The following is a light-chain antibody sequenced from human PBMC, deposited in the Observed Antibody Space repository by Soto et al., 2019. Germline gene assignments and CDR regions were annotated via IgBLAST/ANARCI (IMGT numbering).Light chain of an antibody. V-gene: IGLV2-14*01. Sequence: QSALTQPASVSGSPGQSITISCTGTSSDVGGYNYVSWYQQHPGKAPKLMIYDVSNRPSGVSNRFSRSKSANTASLTISGLQAEDEADYSCSSYTTISTHVVFGGGTKLTVL. CDR1: SSDVGGYNY. CDR2: DVS. CDR3: SSYTTISTHVV. J-gene: IGLJ2*01.